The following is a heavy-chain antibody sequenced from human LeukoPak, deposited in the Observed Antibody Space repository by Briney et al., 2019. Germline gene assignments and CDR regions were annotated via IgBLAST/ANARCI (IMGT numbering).Heavy chain of an antibody. CDR2: IYYSGST. J-gene: IGHJ5*02. V-gene: IGHV4-31*03. D-gene: IGHD3-22*01. Sequence: PSQTLSLTCTVSGGSISSGGYYWSWIRQHPGKGLEWIGYIYYSGSTYYNPSLESRVTISVDTSKNQFSLKLSSVTAADTAVYYCARDLREDSSGNNWFDPWGQGTLVTVSS. CDR1: GGSISSGGYY. CDR3: ARDLREDSSGNNWFDP.